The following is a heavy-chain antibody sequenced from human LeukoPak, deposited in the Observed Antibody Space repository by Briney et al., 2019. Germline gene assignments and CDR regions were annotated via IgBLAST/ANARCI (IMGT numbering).Heavy chain of an antibody. CDR1: GYTFTGYY. D-gene: IGHD3-9*01. J-gene: IGHJ6*03. CDR3: ARGEQYYDILTGYYSYYYYYMDV. Sequence: ASVKVSCKASGYTFTGYYMHWVRQAPGQGLEWMGRINPNSGGTNYAQKFQGRVTMTRDTSISTAYMELSGLRSDDTAVYYCARGEQYYDILTGYYSYYYYYMDVWGKGTTVTVPS. V-gene: IGHV1-2*06. CDR2: INPNSGGT.